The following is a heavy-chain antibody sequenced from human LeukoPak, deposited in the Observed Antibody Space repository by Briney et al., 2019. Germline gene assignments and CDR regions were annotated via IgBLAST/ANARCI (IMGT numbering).Heavy chain of an antibody. D-gene: IGHD3-22*01. V-gene: IGHV3-30-3*01. Sequence: PGGSLRLSCAASGFTFSSYAMHWVRQAPGKGLEWVAVISYDGSNKYYADSVKGRFTISRDNSKNTLYLQMNSLRAEDTAVYYCAKDFIYYYNSSGYSFDYWGQGTLVTVSS. J-gene: IGHJ4*02. CDR2: ISYDGSNK. CDR1: GFTFSSYA. CDR3: AKDFIYYYNSSGYSFDY.